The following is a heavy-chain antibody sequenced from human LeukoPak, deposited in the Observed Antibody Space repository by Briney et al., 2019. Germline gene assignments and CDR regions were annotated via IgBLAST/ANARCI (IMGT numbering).Heavy chain of an antibody. V-gene: IGHV1-8*01. CDR2: MNPNSGNT. CDR3: ARGWSSSWPYYYYYMDV. D-gene: IGHD6-13*01. J-gene: IGHJ6*03. CDR1: GYTFTSYD. Sequence: ASVKVSCKASGYTFTSYDINWVRQATGQGLEWMGWMNPNSGNTGYAQKFQGRVTMTRNTSISTAYMELSSLRSEDTAVYYCARGWSSSWPYYYYYMDVWGQGTLVTVSS.